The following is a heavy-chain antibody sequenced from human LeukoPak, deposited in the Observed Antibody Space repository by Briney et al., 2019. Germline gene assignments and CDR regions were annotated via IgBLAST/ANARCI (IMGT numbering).Heavy chain of an antibody. V-gene: IGHV3-7*01. J-gene: IGHJ4*02. CDR1: GFTFRSYW. CDR3: AKDKLQLLILDYFDY. CDR2: INQDGTDK. Sequence: GGSLRLSCAASGFTFRSYWMGWVRQAPGKGLEWVANINQDGTDKYYVDSVKGRFTISRDNSKNTLYLQMNSLRPEDTAVYYCAKDKLQLLILDYFDYWGQGTLVTVSS. D-gene: IGHD4-11*01.